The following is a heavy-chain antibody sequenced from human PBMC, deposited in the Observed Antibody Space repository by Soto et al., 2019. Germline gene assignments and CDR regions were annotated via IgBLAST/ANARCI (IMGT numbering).Heavy chain of an antibody. V-gene: IGHV3-23*01. D-gene: IGHD4-4*01. Sequence: GGSLRLSCAASGFTFSSYAMSWVRQAPGKGLEWVSAISGSGGSTYYADSVKGRFTISRDNSKNTLYLQMNSLRAEDTAVYYCAKEKAVEVTTAAYFDYWGQGTLVTVSS. CDR3: AKEKAVEVTTAAYFDY. J-gene: IGHJ4*02. CDR1: GFTFSSYA. CDR2: ISGSGGST.